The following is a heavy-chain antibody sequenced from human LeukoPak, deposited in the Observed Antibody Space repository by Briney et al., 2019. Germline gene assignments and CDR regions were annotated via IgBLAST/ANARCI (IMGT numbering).Heavy chain of an antibody. V-gene: IGHV3-30*04. CDR2: ISSDGSNK. CDR3: AGSLWFGELARFDP. D-gene: IGHD3-10*01. J-gene: IGHJ5*02. Sequence: GRSLRLSCADSGFTFRTFAMHWVRQAPGKGLEWVAVISSDGSNKYYADSVKGRFTISRDNAKNSLYLQMNSLRAEDTAVYYCAGSLWFGELARFDPWGQGTLVTVSS. CDR1: GFTFRTFA.